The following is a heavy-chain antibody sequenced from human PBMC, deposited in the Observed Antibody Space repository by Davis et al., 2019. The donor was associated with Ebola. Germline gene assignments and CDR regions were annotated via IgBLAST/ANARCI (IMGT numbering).Heavy chain of an antibody. V-gene: IGHV1-3*01. J-gene: IGHJ1*01. Sequence: ASVKVSCKASGYIFTTYAMHWVRQAPGQRLEWMGWINAGNGNTKYSQKFQGRVTITADESTRTIYMELRSLRSEDTAVYYCAREPAPGSRAEHFLHWGQGTLVTISS. CDR2: INAGNGNT. D-gene: IGHD2-2*01. CDR3: AREPAPGSRAEHFLH. CDR1: GYIFTTYA.